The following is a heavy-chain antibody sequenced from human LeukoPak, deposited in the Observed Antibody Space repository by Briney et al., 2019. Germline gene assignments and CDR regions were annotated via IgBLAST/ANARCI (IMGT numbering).Heavy chain of an antibody. D-gene: IGHD4/OR15-4a*01. CDR1: GYTFTGYY. J-gene: IGHJ4*02. Sequence: ASVKVSCKASGYTFTGYYMHWVRQAPGQGLERMGWINPNSGGTNYAQKFQGRVTMTRDTSISTAYMELSRLRSDDTAVYYCARPLLWWPQVGYFDYWGQGTLVTVSS. CDR2: INPNSGGT. CDR3: ARPLLWWPQVGYFDY. V-gene: IGHV1-2*02.